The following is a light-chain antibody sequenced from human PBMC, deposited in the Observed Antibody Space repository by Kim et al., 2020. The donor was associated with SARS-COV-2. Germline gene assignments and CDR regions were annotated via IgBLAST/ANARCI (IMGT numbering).Light chain of an antibody. J-gene: IGKJ2*01. V-gene: IGKV3-20*01. CDR3: HQYGSSYT. CDR2: GVS. Sequence: EILLTQSPGTLSLSPGERATLSCTASQIIISDYLAWYQLRPGQSPRLLISGVSHRAAGVPDRFNGSGSGTEFTLTISSLDPEDFGVFYCHQYGSSYTFGQGTKLEI. CDR1: QIIISDY.